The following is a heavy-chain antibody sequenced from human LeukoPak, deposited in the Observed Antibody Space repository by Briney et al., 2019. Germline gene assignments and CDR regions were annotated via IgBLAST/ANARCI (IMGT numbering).Heavy chain of an antibody. Sequence: PGGSLRLSCAASGFTFSSYWMSWVRQAPGKGLEWVANIKQDGSEKYYVDSVKGRFTISRDNAKNSLYLQMNSLRAEDTAVYYCASYSSGWYVRSDYWGQGTLVTVSS. D-gene: IGHD6-19*01. J-gene: IGHJ4*02. CDR3: ASYSSGWYVRSDY. V-gene: IGHV3-7*01. CDR2: IKQDGSEK. CDR1: GFTFSSYW.